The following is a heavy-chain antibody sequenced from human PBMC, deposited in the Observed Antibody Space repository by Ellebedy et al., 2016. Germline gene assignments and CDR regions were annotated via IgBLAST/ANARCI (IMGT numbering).Heavy chain of an antibody. V-gene: IGHV3-30*03. CDR2: MSFYGGNK. J-gene: IGHJ5*02. D-gene: IGHD2-15*01. CDR1: GFTFSNYG. Sequence: GGSLRLSCAASGFTFSNYGMHWVRQTPGKGLEWMGAMSFYGGNKYYADSVRGRITLSRDNSKNTLYLQMNSLRAEDTAVYYCARGVGSGWFDPWGQGTLVTVSS. CDR3: ARGVGSGWFDP.